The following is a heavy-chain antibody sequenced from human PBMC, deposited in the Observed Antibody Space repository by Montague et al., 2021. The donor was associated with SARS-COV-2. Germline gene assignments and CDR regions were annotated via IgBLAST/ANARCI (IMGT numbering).Heavy chain of an antibody. J-gene: IGHJ4*02. CDR2: INHRGST. Sequence: SETLSLTCAVYDGSFSDYSWTWIRQPPGKGLEWIGEINHRGSTNYNPSLKSRVTISVDTSENQFSLKMTSVTAADTAVYYCARGRQHINMVVVVVTGGEYCFDFWGQGTLVAVSS. CDR3: ARGRQHINMVVVVVTGGEYCFDF. V-gene: IGHV4-34*01. CDR1: DGSFSDYS. D-gene: IGHD3-22*01.